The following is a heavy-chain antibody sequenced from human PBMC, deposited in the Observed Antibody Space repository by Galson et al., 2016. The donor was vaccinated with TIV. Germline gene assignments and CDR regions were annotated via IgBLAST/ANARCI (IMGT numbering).Heavy chain of an antibody. CDR3: ASPHSGSYDFDY. V-gene: IGHV1-46*03. CDR1: GYTFTRYH. D-gene: IGHD3-16*01. CDR2: IDPSNGGT. Sequence: CKASGYTFTRYHIHWVRQAAGQGLEWMGIIDPSNGGTTYAQKFQGRLTLTGDTSTSTVYFELSSLTSEDTALYYCASPHSGSYDFDYWGQGTLVTVSS. J-gene: IGHJ4*02.